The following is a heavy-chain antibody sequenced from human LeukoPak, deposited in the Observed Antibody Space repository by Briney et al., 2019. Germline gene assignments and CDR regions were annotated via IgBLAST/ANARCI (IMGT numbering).Heavy chain of an antibody. V-gene: IGHV1-46*01. J-gene: IGHJ4*02. D-gene: IGHD2-15*01. CDR3: ARDEPHCSGGSCYSGGLFDY. CDR1: GYTFTSYY. CDR2: INPSGGST. Sequence: GASVKVSCKASGYTFTSYYMHWVRQAPGQGLEWMGIINPSGGSTSYAQKFQGRVTMTRDTSTSTVYMELSSLRSEDTAVYYCARDEPHCSGGSCYSGGLFDYWGQGILVTVSS.